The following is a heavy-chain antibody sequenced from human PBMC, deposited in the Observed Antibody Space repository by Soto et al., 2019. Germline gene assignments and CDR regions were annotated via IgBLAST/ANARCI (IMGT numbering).Heavy chain of an antibody. D-gene: IGHD2-15*01. CDR1: GFTFSSYG. CDR3: AKDFESCSGGSCYYYYMDV. Sequence: QVQLVESGGGVVQPGRSLRLSCAASGFTFSSYGMHWVRQAPGKGLEWVAVISYDGSNKYYVDSVKGRFTISRDNSKNTLYLQMNSLRAEDTAVYYCAKDFESCSGGSCYYYYMDVWGKGTTVTVSS. CDR2: ISYDGSNK. V-gene: IGHV3-30*18. J-gene: IGHJ6*03.